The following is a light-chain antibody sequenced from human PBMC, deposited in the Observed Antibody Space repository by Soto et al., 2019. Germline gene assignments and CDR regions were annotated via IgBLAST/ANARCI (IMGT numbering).Light chain of an antibody. V-gene: IGLV1-44*01. Sequence: QSVLTQPPSASGTPGQRVTISCSGSSSNIGSNIVNWYQQLPGTAPKLLIYSNNQRPSGVPDRFSGSKSGTSASLAISGLQSEDEADSYCAAWDDSLNGGVFGGGTQLTVL. J-gene: IGLJ3*02. CDR3: AAWDDSLNGGV. CDR2: SNN. CDR1: SSNIGSNI.